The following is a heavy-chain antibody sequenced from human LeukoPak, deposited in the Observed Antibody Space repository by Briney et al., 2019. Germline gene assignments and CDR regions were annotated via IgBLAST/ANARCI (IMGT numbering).Heavy chain of an antibody. CDR3: ARAYCGGECTAGGAFDI. CDR1: GVYVGSHF. CDR2: VSACGTT. D-gene: IGHD2-21*01. J-gene: IGHJ3*02. V-gene: IGHV4-4*07. Sequence: SETLSLTCSVSGVYVGSHFWSWVRQPAGKALEWIGRVSACGTTSSNPSLNSRVTMSLDTSKNQFSLKLTSVTAADTAVYFCARAYCGGECTAGGAFDIWGQGTMVTVSS.